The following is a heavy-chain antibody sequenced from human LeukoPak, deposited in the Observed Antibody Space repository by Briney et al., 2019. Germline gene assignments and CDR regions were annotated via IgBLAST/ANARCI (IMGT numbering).Heavy chain of an antibody. Sequence: ASLRDSSEQSGYTFTIYNIYCGPQSLGQGGWWMGIIKPSGGSTSYAQKFQGRVTMTRDMSTSTVYMELSSVRSEDTAVYYCARESPSGWYFDYGGQGTLVTVSA. J-gene: IGHJ4*02. V-gene: IGHV1-46*01. CDR1: GYTFTIYN. CDR2: IKPSGGST. D-gene: IGHD6-19*01. CDR3: ARESPSGWYFDY.